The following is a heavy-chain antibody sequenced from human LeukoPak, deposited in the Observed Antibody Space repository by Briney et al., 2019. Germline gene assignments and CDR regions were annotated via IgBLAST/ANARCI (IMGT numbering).Heavy chain of an antibody. V-gene: IGHV4-4*02. J-gene: IGHJ5*02. CDR2: IYHSGST. Sequence: SGTLSLTCAVSGGSISSSNWWSWVRQPPGKGLEWIGEIYHSGSTNYNPSLKSRVTISVDKSKNQFSLKLSSVTAADTAVYYCASLRRIAAAGCRFDPWGQGTLVTVSS. CDR3: ASLRRIAAAGCRFDP. CDR1: GGSISSSNW. D-gene: IGHD6-13*01.